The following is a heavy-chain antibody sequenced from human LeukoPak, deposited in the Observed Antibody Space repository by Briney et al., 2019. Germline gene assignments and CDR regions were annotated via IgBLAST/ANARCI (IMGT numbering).Heavy chain of an antibody. D-gene: IGHD1-1*01. CDR1: GGSISSYY. CDR3: ARDPWNDPGTLDAFDI. CDR2: IYYSGST. J-gene: IGHJ3*02. V-gene: IGHV4-59*01. Sequence: SGTLSLTCTVSGGSISSYYWSWIRQPPGKGLEWIGYIYYSGSTNYNPSLKSRVTISVDTSKNQFSLKLSSVTAADTAVYYCARDPWNDPGTLDAFDIWGQGTMVTVSS.